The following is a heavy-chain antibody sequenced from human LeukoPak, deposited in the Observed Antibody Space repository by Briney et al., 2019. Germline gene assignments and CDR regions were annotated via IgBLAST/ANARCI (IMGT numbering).Heavy chain of an antibody. Sequence: GASVKVSCKTSNYSFAIYGINWVRQAPGLGLEWVGIINPSGGSTSYAQKFQGRVTMTRDTSTSTVYMELSSLRSEDTAVYYCARVGAAAGVYWGQGTLVTVSS. J-gene: IGHJ4*02. D-gene: IGHD6-13*01. CDR3: ARVGAAAGVY. V-gene: IGHV1-46*01. CDR1: NYSFAIYG. CDR2: INPSGGST.